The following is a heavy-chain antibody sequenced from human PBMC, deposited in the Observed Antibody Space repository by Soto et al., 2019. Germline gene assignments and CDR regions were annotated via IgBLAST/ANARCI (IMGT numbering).Heavy chain of an antibody. V-gene: IGHV3-23*01. CDR2: ISGTASRT. J-gene: IGHJ4*02. Sequence: EVQLLESGGGVVLPGGSLRLSCAGSGFTPTTTPLSWVRQPPGKGLEWVTTISGTASRTYYVDSVKGRFFISRDNSKNTVPMHMNNLVFDYTAVYDCATSVLYFDNWGQGTRVTVSS. CDR1: GFTPTTTP. CDR3: ATSVLYFDN.